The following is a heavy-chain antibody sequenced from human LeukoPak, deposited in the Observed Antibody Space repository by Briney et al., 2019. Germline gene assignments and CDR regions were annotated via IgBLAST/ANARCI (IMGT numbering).Heavy chain of an antibody. CDR2: IYYSGSA. CDR1: GGSISYYY. D-gene: IGHD3-9*01. J-gene: IGHJ3*01. Sequence: SETLSLTCTVSGGSISYYYWTWIRQTPGKGLEWLGYIYYSGSANYNPSLKSRVTMSVDTSKNQFSLKLSSVTAADTAVYFCARESDYDLLTGRPLGAFDLWGQGTRVTVSS. V-gene: IGHV4-59*01. CDR3: ARESDYDLLTGRPLGAFDL.